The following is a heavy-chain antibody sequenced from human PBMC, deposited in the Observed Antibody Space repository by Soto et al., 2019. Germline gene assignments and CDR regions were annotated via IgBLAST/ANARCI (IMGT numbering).Heavy chain of an antibody. CDR1: GYTFTGYY. Sequence: ASVKVSCKASGYTFTGYYMHWVRQAPGQGLEWMGWTNPNSGGTNYAQKFQGWVTMTRDTSISTAYMELSRLRSDDTAVYYCARDEMGYSSSWHFYYGMDVWGQGTTVTVSS. CDR3: ARDEMGYSSSWHFYYGMDV. D-gene: IGHD6-13*01. CDR2: TNPNSGGT. J-gene: IGHJ6*02. V-gene: IGHV1-2*04.